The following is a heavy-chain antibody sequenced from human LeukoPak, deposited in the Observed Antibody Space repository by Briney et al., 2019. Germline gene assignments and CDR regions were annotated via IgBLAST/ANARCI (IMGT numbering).Heavy chain of an antibody. CDR2: IRYDGSKT. CDR3: ARSSGWYPNYFDY. CDR1: GFTFRSYA. V-gene: IGHV3-30*02. J-gene: IGHJ4*02. D-gene: IGHD6-19*01. Sequence: PGGSLRLSCAASGFTFRSYAMHWVRQAPGRGLEWVAFIRYDGSKTHYGDSVKGRFTISRDNSKNTLYLQMNSLRAEDTAVYYCARSSGWYPNYFDYWGQGTLVTVSS.